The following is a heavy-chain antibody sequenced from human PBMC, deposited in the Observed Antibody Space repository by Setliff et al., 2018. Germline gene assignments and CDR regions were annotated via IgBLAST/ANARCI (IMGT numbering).Heavy chain of an antibody. J-gene: IGHJ6*02. CDR3: ARNWVTAQHYYYGMDV. V-gene: IGHV3-33*01. D-gene: IGHD2-21*02. CDR2: IWNDGSNK. CDR1: GFTFSNYG. Sequence: GGSLRLSCVASGFTFSNYGIHWVRQAPGKGLEWVALIWNDGSNKFYGDSVRGRFTISRDNSKSTLYLQMDSLRAEDAAIYYCARNWVTAQHYYYGMDVWGQGTTVTVS.